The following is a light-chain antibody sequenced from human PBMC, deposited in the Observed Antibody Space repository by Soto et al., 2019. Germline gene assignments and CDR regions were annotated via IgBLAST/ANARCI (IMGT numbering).Light chain of an antibody. CDR1: ALPKQY. Sequence: SYELTQPPSVSVSPGQTARITCSGDALPKQYAYWYQQKPGQAPVLVIYKDSERPSGIPERFSGSSSGTTVTLTISGVQAEDEGDYYCQSADSSGTYGVFGGGTKLTVL. J-gene: IGLJ3*02. CDR2: KDS. V-gene: IGLV3-25*02. CDR3: QSADSSGTYGV.